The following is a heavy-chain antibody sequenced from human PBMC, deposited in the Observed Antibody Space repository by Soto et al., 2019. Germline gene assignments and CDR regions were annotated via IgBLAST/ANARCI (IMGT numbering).Heavy chain of an antibody. V-gene: IGHV2-5*02. CDR1: GFSLRTTGEG. CDR2: VYWDGDK. CDR3: ARNADYKTRAHYQT. Sequence: ITLRESGPTLVNPTETLTLTCSFSGFSLRTTGEGVGWIRQSPGKALEWLALVYWDGDKRYSPSLRSRLASTKDASKNQVVITMTNMDPVDTATYYCARNADYKTRAHYQTWGQGTLVTVSS. J-gene: IGHJ4*02. D-gene: IGHD3-10*01.